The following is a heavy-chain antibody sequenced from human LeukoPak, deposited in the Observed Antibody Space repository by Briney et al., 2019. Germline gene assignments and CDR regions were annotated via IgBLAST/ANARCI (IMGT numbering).Heavy chain of an antibody. CDR1: GYTFAGYY. Sequence: ASVKVSCKASGYTFAGYYLHWVRQAPGQGLEWMAWIDPYTGNTHYAQKFQGRITVTRARSVSTTYMELSWLTSDDTARYYCAREYSASEHWGQGTLVTVSS. CDR2: IDPYTGNT. CDR3: AREYSASEH. J-gene: IGHJ4*02. D-gene: IGHD5-12*01. V-gene: IGHV1-2*02.